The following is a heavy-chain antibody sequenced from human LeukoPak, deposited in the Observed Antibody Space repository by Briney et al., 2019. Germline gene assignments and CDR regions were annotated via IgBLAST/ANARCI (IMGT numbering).Heavy chain of an antibody. CDR1: GYTLTALA. Sequence: ASVKVSCKVSGYTLTALALHWVRQAPGNGFEWIGGFDSEEYDTIYAQKFQGRVTMTEDTSTDTAYMELSSLYFEDTAVYYCATLEPEPGDFGGLAYWGQGTLVTVSS. J-gene: IGHJ4*02. D-gene: IGHD4-17*01. CDR2: FDSEEYDT. V-gene: IGHV1-24*01. CDR3: ATLEPEPGDFGGLAY.